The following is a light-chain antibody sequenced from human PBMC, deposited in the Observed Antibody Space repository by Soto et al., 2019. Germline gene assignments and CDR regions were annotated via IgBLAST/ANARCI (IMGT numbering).Light chain of an antibody. CDR3: QSYDSSLSAHND. V-gene: IGLV1-40*01. J-gene: IGLJ1*01. CDR2: GNS. CDR1: SSNIGAGYD. Sequence: QSVLTQPPSVSGAPGQRVTISCTGSSSNIGAGYDVHWYQQLPGTAPKLLIYGNSNRPSGVPDRFSGSKSGTSASLAITGLQAEDEADYYCQSYDSSLSAHNDFGTGTKVTVL.